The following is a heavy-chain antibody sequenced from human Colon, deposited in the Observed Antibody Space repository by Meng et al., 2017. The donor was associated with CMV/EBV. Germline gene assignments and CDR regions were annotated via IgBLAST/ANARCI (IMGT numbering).Heavy chain of an antibody. D-gene: IGHD6-19*01. Sequence: ASVTVSCKTSGYDFTTYYIHWLRQAPGQGLEWLGIINPRTASTSRAPKFEGRLAMTRDTSTSTVYMDLSGLRSEDTAVYYCAKIVVPGTRHSGLDAWGQGTTVTVSS. CDR3: AKIVVPGTRHSGLDA. CDR1: GYDFTTYY. CDR2: INPRTAST. J-gene: IGHJ6*02. V-gene: IGHV1-46*01.